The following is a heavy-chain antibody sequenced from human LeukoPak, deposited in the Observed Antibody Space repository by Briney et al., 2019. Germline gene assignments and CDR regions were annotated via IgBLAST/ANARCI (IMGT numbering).Heavy chain of an antibody. J-gene: IGHJ4*02. CDR1: GFTFSSYA. Sequence: PGGSLRLSCAASGFTFSSYAMSWVRQAPGKGLEWVSAISGSGGSTYYADSVKGRFTISRDNSKNTLYLQMNSLGAEDTAVYYCAKDPIVATGVFYWGQGTLDTVSS. CDR3: AKDPIVATGVFY. CDR2: ISGSGGST. D-gene: IGHD5-12*01. V-gene: IGHV3-23*01.